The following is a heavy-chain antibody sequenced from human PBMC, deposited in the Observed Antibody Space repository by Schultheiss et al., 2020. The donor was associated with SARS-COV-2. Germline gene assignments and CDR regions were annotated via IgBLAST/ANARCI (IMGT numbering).Heavy chain of an antibody. CDR1: GFTFSNAW. CDR3: TRETHNYVWGSYRTSGMDV. Sequence: GGSLRLSCVASGFTFSNAWMSWVRQAPGKGLEWVGFIRSKAYGGTTEYAASVKGRFTISRDDSKSIAYLQMNSLKTEDTAVYYCTRETHNYVWGSYRTSGMDVWGQGTTVTVSS. D-gene: IGHD3-16*02. V-gene: IGHV3-49*04. CDR2: IRSKAYGGTT. J-gene: IGHJ6*02.